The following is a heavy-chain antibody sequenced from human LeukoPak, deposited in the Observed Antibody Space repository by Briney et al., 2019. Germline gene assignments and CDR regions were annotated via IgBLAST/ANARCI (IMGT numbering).Heavy chain of an antibody. CDR3: SCELAWGPADF. CDR1: GDSVSINSAA. Sequence: SQTLSLTCAISGDSVSINSAAWGWIRQSPSRGLEWLGRTYYRSGWYNDYALSLKSRITISPDSSKNQVSLQLSSVTPEDTAVYYCSCELAWGPADFWGQGTLVTVSS. D-gene: IGHD3-16*01. CDR2: TYYRSGWYN. J-gene: IGHJ4*02. V-gene: IGHV6-1*01.